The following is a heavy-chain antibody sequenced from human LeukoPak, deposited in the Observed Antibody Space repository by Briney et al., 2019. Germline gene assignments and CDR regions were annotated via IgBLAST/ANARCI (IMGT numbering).Heavy chain of an antibody. CDR2: INHSGST. V-gene: IGHV4-34*01. D-gene: IGHD3-22*01. CDR3: ARGGRYYYDSSGYPFDY. Sequence: PSETLSLTCAVCGVSFSGYYWSWIRQPPGKGLEWIGEINHSGSTNYNPSLKSRVTISVDTSKNQFSLKLSPVTAADTAVYYCARGGRYYYDSSGYPFDYWGQGTLVTVSS. J-gene: IGHJ4*02. CDR1: GVSFSGYY.